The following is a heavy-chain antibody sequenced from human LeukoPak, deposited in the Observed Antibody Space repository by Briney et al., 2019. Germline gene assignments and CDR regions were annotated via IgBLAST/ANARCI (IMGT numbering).Heavy chain of an antibody. D-gene: IGHD6-13*01. V-gene: IGHV4-39*01. CDR1: GGSISSSSYY. J-gene: IGHJ6*03. Sequence: SETLSLTCTVSGGSISSSSYYWGWIRQPPGKGLEWIGSIYYSGSTYYNPSLKSRVTISVDMSKNQFSLKLSSVTAADTAVYYCARHYESSSWNYYYYYMDVWGKGTTVTISS. CDR3: ARHYESSSWNYYYYYMDV. CDR2: IYYSGST.